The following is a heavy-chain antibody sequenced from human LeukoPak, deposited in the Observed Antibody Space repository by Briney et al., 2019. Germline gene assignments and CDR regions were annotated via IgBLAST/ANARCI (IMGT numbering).Heavy chain of an antibody. CDR2: IKSKTDGETT. J-gene: IGHJ4*02. Sequence: PGWSLRLSCAASGFTFSNVWMSWVRQAPGKGLEWVGRIKSKTDGETTDYAAPVKGRFTISRDDSKNTLYLQMNSLKTEDTGVYYCTSSMVRGVYFDYWGQGTLVTVSS. CDR1: GFTFSNVW. V-gene: IGHV3-15*01. CDR3: TSSMVRGVYFDY. D-gene: IGHD3-10*01.